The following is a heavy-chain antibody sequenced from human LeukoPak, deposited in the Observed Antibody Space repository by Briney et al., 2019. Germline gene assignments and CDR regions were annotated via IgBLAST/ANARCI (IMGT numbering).Heavy chain of an antibody. CDR2: ISSSSSTI. V-gene: IGHV3-48*02. D-gene: IGHD2-15*01. CDR3: ARNPGACSGGSCYYPFDY. CDR1: GFTFSSYS. J-gene: IGHJ4*02. Sequence: PGGSLRLSCAASGFTFSSYSMNWVRQAPGKGLEWVSYISSSSSTIYYADSVKGRFTISRDSAKNSLYLQMNSLRDEDTAVYYCARNPGACSGGSCYYPFDYWGQGTLVTVSS.